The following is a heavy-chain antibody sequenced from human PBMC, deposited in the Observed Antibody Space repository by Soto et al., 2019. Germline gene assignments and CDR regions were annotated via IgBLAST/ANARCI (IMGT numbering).Heavy chain of an antibody. Sequence: GAAVKVSCKASGYTFTSYGISWVRQAPGQGLEWMGWVSANNGHTNYAQNLQGRVSMTTDTSTSTAYMELRSLRFDDTAVYYCARDIESVTAKHFFYYYAMDVWGQGTTVTVSS. D-gene: IGHD2-8*01. CDR3: ARDIESVTAKHFFYYYAMDV. V-gene: IGHV1-18*01. CDR1: GYTFTSYG. J-gene: IGHJ6*02. CDR2: VSANNGHT.